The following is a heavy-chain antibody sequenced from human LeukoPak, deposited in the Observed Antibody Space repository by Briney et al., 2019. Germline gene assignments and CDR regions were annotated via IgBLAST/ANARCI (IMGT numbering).Heavy chain of an antibody. CDR1: GFTFSSYA. CDR3: AKVASGSYGN. CDR2: ISHRGGST. J-gene: IGHJ4*02. V-gene: IGHV3-23*01. D-gene: IGHD1-26*01. Sequence: EGSLRLSCAASGFTFSSYAMAWVRQAPGKGLEWVSEISHRGGSTDYADSVKGRFTISRDNSKNTLYLQMNSLRVEDTAVYYCAKVASGSYGNWGQGTLVTVSS.